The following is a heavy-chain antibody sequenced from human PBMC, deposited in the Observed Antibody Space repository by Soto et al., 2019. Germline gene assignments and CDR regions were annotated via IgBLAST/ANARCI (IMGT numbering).Heavy chain of an antibody. V-gene: IGHV3-30-3*01. J-gene: IGHJ6*02. CDR2: ISYDGSNK. D-gene: IGHD2-2*01. CDR1: GFTFSSYA. Sequence: GGSLRLSCAASGFTFSSYAMHWVRQAPGKGLEWVAVISYDGSNKYYADSVKGRFTISRDNSKNTLYLQMNSLRAEDTAVYYCARDSPNIVVVPGTTRYGMDVWGQGTTVTVSS. CDR3: ARDSPNIVVVPGTTRYGMDV.